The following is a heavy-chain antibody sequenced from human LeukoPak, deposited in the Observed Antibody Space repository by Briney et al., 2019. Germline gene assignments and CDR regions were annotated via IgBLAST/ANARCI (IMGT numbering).Heavy chain of an antibody. CDR2: FDPEDGER. D-gene: IGHD1-1*01. CDR1: GYTLTQLS. Sequence: ASVKVSCKVSGYTLTQLSMHWVRQAPGKGLEWMGGFDPEDGERIYAQKFQGRVTMTEDTSTDTAYMELSSLRSEGTAVYYCATTTSPWFDPWGQGTLVTVSS. CDR3: ATTTSPWFDP. J-gene: IGHJ5*02. V-gene: IGHV1-24*01.